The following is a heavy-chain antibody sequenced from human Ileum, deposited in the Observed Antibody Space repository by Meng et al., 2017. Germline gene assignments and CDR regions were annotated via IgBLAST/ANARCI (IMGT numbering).Heavy chain of an antibody. CDR3: ARDHWGSLDY. CDR2: AST. CDR1: GGSVSSDGFQ. J-gene: IGHJ4*02. D-gene: IGHD7-27*01. V-gene: IGHV4-61*08. Sequence: QGALQGPGHGLVRPAETLSLLCTVSGGSVSSDGFQWGWVRQPPGKGLEWIGYASTNYNPSLKSRVTISLDTSKNQFSLELSSVTAADTAVYYCARDHWGSLDYWGQGILVTVSS.